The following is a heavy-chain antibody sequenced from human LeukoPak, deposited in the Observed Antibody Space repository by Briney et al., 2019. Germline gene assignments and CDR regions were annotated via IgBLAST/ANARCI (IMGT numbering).Heavy chain of an antibody. D-gene: IGHD1-26*01. CDR2: IKQDGSEQ. V-gene: IGHV3-7*01. CDR1: GFTFSSYS. J-gene: IGHJ4*02. CDR3: TRSELSQADY. Sequence: PGGSLRLSCAASGFTFSSYSMNWVRQAPGKGLEWVANIKQDGSEQYYVDSVKGRFTISRDNAKNSLCLQMNSLRAEDTAVYYCTRSELSQADYWGQGTLVTVSS.